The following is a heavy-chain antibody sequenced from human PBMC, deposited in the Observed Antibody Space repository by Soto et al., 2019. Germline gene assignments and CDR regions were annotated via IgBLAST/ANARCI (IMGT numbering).Heavy chain of an antibody. CDR3: AKAPRGSGRDYYFDS. CDR1: GFSFSSYW. D-gene: IGHD3-10*01. CDR2: INQDGSQE. Sequence: EVQLVESGGGLVQPGGSLRLSCAASGFSFSSYWMSWVRQAPGKGPEWVANINQDGSQEWHVDSVKGRFTISRDNAKNSLFLQMNSLSDEDTAVYYCAKAPRGSGRDYYFDSWGQGTLITVSS. V-gene: IGHV3-7*05. J-gene: IGHJ4*02.